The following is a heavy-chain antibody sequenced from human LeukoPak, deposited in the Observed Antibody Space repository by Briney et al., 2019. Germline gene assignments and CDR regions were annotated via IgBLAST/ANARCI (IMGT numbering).Heavy chain of an antibody. D-gene: IGHD1-26*01. V-gene: IGHV1-46*01. J-gene: IGHJ5*02. CDR3: AREVGATGNDWFDP. CDR2: INPSSGGA. Sequence: ASVKVSCKASGYTFTNYYMHWARQAPGQGLEWMGIINPSSGGATYAQKFQGRVTVTRDMSTSTVYMELSGLRSEDTAVYYCAREVGATGNDWFDPWGQGTLVTVSS. CDR1: GYTFTNYY.